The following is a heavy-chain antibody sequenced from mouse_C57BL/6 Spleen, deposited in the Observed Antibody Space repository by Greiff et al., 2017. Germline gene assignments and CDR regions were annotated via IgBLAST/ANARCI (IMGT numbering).Heavy chain of an antibody. J-gene: IGHJ2*01. CDR2: INPNNGGT. Sequence: EVQLQQSGPELVKPGASVKIPCKASGYTFTDYNMDWVKQSHGKSLEWIGDINPNNGGTIYNQKFKGKATLTVDKSSSTAYMELRSLTSEDTAVYYCARKGGSSGYFDYWGQGTTLTVSS. CDR1: GYTFTDYN. V-gene: IGHV1-18*01. CDR3: ARKGGSSGYFDY. D-gene: IGHD3-2*02.